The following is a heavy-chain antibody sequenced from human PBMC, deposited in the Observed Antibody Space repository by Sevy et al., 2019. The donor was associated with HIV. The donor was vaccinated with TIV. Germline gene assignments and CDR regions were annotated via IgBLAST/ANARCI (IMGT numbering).Heavy chain of an antibody. CDR2: IKQGGSEK. D-gene: IGHD2-21*02. Sequence: GGSLRLSCAASEFTFSNYWTSWVRQAPGKGLEWVANIKQGGSEKYYVDSVKGRFTISRDNAKNSLYLQMNSLRVEDTAVYYCARGGDDGAFDIWGQGTMVTVSS. CDR1: EFTFSNYW. J-gene: IGHJ3*02. CDR3: ARGGDDGAFDI. V-gene: IGHV3-7*01.